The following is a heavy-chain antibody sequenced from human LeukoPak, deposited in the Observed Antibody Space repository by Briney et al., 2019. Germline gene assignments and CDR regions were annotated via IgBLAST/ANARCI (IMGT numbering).Heavy chain of an antibody. CDR1: GFTFSNYN. J-gene: IGHJ4*02. D-gene: IGHD2-21*01. CDR3: AKAPVTTCRGAYCYPFDY. V-gene: IGHV3-48*01. CDR2: ITGSSSTM. Sequence: GGSLRLSCAASGFTFSNYNMNWVRQAPGKGLEWVSYITGSSSTMYYADSVKGRFTISRDNAKNSLYLQMNSLRAEDTAVYYCAKAPVTTCRGAYCYPFDYWGQGTLVTVSS.